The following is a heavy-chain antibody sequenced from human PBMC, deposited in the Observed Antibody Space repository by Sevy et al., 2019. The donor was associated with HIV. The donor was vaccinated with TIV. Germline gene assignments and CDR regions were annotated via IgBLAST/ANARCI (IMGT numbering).Heavy chain of an antibody. Sequence: SETLSLTCAVSGYSISSGYYWGWIRQPPGKGLEWIGSIYHSGSTYYNPSLKSRVTISVDTSKNQFSLKLSSVTAADTAVYYCARLFGSSSWSHIVVVTADYYFDYWGQGTLVTVSS. J-gene: IGHJ4*02. CDR1: GYSISSGYY. V-gene: IGHV4-38-2*01. CDR2: IYHSGST. CDR3: ARLFGSSSWSHIVVVTADYYFDY. D-gene: IGHD2-21*02.